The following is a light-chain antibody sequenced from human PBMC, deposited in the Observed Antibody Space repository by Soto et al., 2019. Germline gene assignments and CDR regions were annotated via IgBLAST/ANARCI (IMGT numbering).Light chain of an antibody. Sequence: DIQMTQSPSTLSASVGDRVTITCRASQSISSWLAWYQQKPGKAPKLLIYDASSLESGVPSRFSGSGSGTEYTLTISSLQPDDSATYYCQQYNSYSRTFGQGTMVDIK. CDR1: QSISSW. V-gene: IGKV1-5*01. J-gene: IGKJ1*01. CDR2: DAS. CDR3: QQYNSYSRT.